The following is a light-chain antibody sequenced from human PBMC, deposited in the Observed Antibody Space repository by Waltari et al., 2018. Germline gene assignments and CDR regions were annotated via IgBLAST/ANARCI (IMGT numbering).Light chain of an antibody. CDR1: QSIIDY. V-gene: IGKV1-39*01. Sequence: DIQMTQSPSSLSASVGDRVTITCRASQSIIDYVNWDQQKPGKAPKLLIYGASSLQSGVPSRFSGSGSGTDFTLTISSLQPDDFATYFCQQSYSAPWTFGQGTKVEIK. CDR2: GAS. CDR3: QQSYSAPWT. J-gene: IGKJ1*01.